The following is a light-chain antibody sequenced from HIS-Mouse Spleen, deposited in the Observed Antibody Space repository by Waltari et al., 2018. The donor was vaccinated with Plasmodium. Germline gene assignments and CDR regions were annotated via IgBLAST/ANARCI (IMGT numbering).Light chain of an antibody. CDR2: EDS. J-gene: IGLJ3*02. CDR3: YSTDSSGNHRGV. V-gene: IGLV3-10*01. Sequence: SYELTQPPSVSVSPGQTARITCSGDALPKHYAYWYQQKSGQAPVLGIYEDSKRPSGIPERFSGSSSGTMATLTISGAQVEDEADYYGYSTDSSGNHRGVFGGGTKLTVL. CDR1: ALPKHY.